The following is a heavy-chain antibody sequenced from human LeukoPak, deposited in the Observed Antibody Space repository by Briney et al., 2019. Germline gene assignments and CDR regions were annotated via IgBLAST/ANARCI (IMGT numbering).Heavy chain of an antibody. CDR2: IRVDGKNT. J-gene: IGHJ4*02. D-gene: IGHD3-22*01. CDR1: GFTFSSYT. V-gene: IGHV3-21*01. CDR3: AREDSSGYSLDY. Sequence: GGSLRLSCAASGFTFSSYTLSWVRQAPGMGLEWVSSIRVDGKNTYYADSVKGRFTISRDNAKNSLYLQMNSLRAEDTAVYYCAREDSSGYSLDYWGQGTLVTVPS.